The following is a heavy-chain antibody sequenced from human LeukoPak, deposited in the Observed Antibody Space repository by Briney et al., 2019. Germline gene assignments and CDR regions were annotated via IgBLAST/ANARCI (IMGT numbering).Heavy chain of an antibody. J-gene: IGHJ4*02. D-gene: IGHD1-26*01. CDR1: GFTFNSYA. CDR3: ARGLRGSYDY. V-gene: IGHV3-23*01. CDR2: IVDSGFNT. Sequence: GGSLRLSCAASGFTFNSYAMTWVRQAPEKGLEWVSSIVDSGFNTYHGDSVKGRFTISRDNSKNTLYLQMNSLRAEDTAVYYCARGLRGSYDYWGQGTLVTVSS.